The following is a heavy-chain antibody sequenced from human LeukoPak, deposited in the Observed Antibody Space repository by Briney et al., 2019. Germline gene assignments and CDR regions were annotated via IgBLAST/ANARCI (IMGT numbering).Heavy chain of an antibody. Sequence: ASVKVSCKASGYTFTSYYTHWVRQAPGQGLERMGGIIPIFGTANYAQKFQGRVTITADESTSTAYMELSSLRSEDTAVYYCAGEGEQGDSSGYYPHYFDYWGQGTLVTVSS. D-gene: IGHD3-22*01. CDR2: IIPIFGTA. J-gene: IGHJ4*02. CDR1: GYTFTSYY. CDR3: AGEGEQGDSSGYYPHYFDY. V-gene: IGHV1-69*13.